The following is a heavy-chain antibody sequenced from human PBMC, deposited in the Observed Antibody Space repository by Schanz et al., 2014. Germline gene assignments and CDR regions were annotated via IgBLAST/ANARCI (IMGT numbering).Heavy chain of an antibody. CDR2: ISYDGNEK. CDR1: GFAFSDYG. Sequence: QVQLVESGGGVVQPGKSLRLSCAASGFAFSDYGMHWVRQAPGKGLEWVAFISYDGNEKHYPDSVKGRFTISRDNSRNTLFLQMESLRTEDTAVYHCARVELSVYYYAMDVWGQGTTVTVSS. J-gene: IGHJ6*02. V-gene: IGHV3-30*03. D-gene: IGHD2-15*01. CDR3: ARVELSVYYYAMDV.